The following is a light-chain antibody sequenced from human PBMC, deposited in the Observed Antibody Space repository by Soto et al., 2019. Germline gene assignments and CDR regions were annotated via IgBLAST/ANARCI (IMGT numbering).Light chain of an antibody. CDR2: DVN. CDR3: SLYISGSTYV. V-gene: IGLV2-18*01. J-gene: IGLJ1*01. Sequence: QSALTQPPSVSGSPGQSVTISCTGTSTDVGSYNRLSWYQQPPGTVPKLIMYDVNTRPLGVPDLFSGSKSGRTASLTISGIHPEDEADYYCSLYISGSTYVFGTGTKGTVL. CDR1: STDVGSYNR.